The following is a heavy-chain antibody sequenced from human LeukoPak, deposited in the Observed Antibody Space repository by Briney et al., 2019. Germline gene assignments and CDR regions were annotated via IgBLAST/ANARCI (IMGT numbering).Heavy chain of an antibody. V-gene: IGHV3-48*03. CDR3: ARDDWNDVMNYYGMDV. Sequence: GGSLRLSCAASGFTFSSYEMNWVRQAPGKGLEWVSYISSSGSTIYYADSVKGRFTISRDNAKNSLYLQMNSLTAEDTAVYYCARDDWNDVMNYYGMDVWGQGTTVTVSS. CDR2: ISSSGSTI. J-gene: IGHJ6*02. CDR1: GFTFSSYE. D-gene: IGHD1-1*01.